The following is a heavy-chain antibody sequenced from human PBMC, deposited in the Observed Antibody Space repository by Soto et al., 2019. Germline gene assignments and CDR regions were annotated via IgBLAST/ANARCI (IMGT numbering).Heavy chain of an antibody. CDR2: IIPIFGIP. CDR1: GGTFSRYS. CDR3: AREDRDRETGLVPAAIDGMDV. D-gene: IGHD2-2*01. J-gene: IGHJ6*02. Sequence: QVQLVQSGAEVKKPGSSVKVSCKASGGTFSRYSITWVRQAPGHGLEWIGRIIPIFGIPTYAQKFQRRVTITASAFTSTAYMELSSLRSDDTAVYYCAREDRDRETGLVPAAIDGMDVWGQGTTVTVSS. V-gene: IGHV1-69*08.